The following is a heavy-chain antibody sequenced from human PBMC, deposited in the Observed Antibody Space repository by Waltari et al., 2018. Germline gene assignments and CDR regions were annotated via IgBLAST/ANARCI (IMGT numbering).Heavy chain of an antibody. Sequence: QVQLQESGPGLVKPSQTLSLTCTVSGGSISSGSYYWSWIRQPAGKGLEWIGRIYTSGSTNDNPSRKSRVTIAVDTSKNQCSLKLSSVTAADTAVYYCARGEATISNDAFDIWGQGTMVTVSS. CDR1: GGSISSGSYY. J-gene: IGHJ3*02. CDR3: ARGEATISNDAFDI. CDR2: IYTSGST. D-gene: IGHD5-12*01. V-gene: IGHV4-61*02.